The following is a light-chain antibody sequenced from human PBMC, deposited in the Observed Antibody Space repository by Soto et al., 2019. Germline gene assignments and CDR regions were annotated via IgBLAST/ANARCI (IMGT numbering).Light chain of an antibody. J-gene: IGKJ1*01. CDR2: AAS. CDR1: QSISSY. Sequence: DIQMTQSPSSLSASVGDRVTITCRASQSISSYLNWYQQKPGKAPKVLIYAASSLQSGVPSRFSGSGSGTDFTLTISSLQREDSAAYYCQQSNSTPWTFGQGTKVEIK. V-gene: IGKV1-39*01. CDR3: QQSNSTPWT.